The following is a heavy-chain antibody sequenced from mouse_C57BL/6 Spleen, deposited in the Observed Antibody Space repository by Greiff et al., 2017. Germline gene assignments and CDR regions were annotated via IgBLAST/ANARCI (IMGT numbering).Heavy chain of an antibody. J-gene: IGHJ1*03. Sequence: VKLMESGAELVKPGASVKLSCKASGYTFTEYTIHWVKQRSGQGLEWIGWFYPGSGSIKYNEKFKDKATLTADKSSSTVYMELSRLTSEDSAVYFCARHEGIYYDYSNWYFDVWGTGTTVTVSS. CDR1: GYTFTEYT. CDR2: FYPGSGSI. D-gene: IGHD2-4*01. V-gene: IGHV1-62-2*01. CDR3: ARHEGIYYDYSNWYFDV.